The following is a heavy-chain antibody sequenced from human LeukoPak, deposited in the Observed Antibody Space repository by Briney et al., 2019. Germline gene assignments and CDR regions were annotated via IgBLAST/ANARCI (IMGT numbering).Heavy chain of an antibody. CDR3: AHLRWYCSSTSCYGLDY. CDR1: RFTFSSYS. CDR2: ISSSSSYI. J-gene: IGHJ4*02. D-gene: IGHD2-2*01. Sequence: PGGSLRLSCAASRFTFSSYSMNWVRQAPGKGLEWVSSISSSSSYIYYADSVKGRFTISRDNAKNSLYLQMNSLRAEDTAVYYCAHLRWYCSSTSCYGLDYWGQGTLVTVSS. V-gene: IGHV3-21*01.